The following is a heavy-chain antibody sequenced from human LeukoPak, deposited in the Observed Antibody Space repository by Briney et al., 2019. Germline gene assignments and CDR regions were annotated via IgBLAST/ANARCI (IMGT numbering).Heavy chain of an antibody. J-gene: IGHJ4*02. CDR3: ARRRLGELSSSSFDY. CDR1: GYSFTSYW. V-gene: IGHV5-51*01. CDR2: IYPGDSDT. D-gene: IGHD3-16*02. Sequence: GESLKISCKGSGYSFTSYWIGWVRQMPGKGVEWMGIIYPGDSDTRYSPSFQGQVTISADKSISTAYLQWSSLEASDTARYYCARRRLGELSSSSFDYWGQGTLVTVSS.